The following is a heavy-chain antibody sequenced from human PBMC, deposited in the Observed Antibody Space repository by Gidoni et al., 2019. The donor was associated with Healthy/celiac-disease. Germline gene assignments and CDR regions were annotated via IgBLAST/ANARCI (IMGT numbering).Heavy chain of an antibody. Sequence: EVQLVESGGGLVQPGRSLRLSCTASGFTFGDYAMSWFRQGPGKGLEWVGFIRSKAYGGTTEYAASVKGRFTISRDDSKSIAYLQMNSLKTEDTAVYYCTREGYSDPKPYYWGQGTLVTVSS. CDR2: IRSKAYGGTT. J-gene: IGHJ4*02. V-gene: IGHV3-49*03. D-gene: IGHD5-12*01. CDR1: GFTFGDYA. CDR3: TREGYSDPKPYY.